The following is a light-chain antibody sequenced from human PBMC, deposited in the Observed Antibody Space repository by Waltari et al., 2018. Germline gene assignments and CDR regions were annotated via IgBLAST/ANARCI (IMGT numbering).Light chain of an antibody. J-gene: IGKJ4*01. V-gene: IGKV1-NL1*01. CDR3: QQYFSVPLT. Sequence: IQMTQSPSSLSGFVGDRVTISCRASQDITNALAWYQHKLGRAPKLLNYATSKLEGGVPARFSGRGSGTTYTLTIDSLQSDDSASYFCQQYFSVPLTFGGGSKIEI. CDR2: ATS. CDR1: QDITNA.